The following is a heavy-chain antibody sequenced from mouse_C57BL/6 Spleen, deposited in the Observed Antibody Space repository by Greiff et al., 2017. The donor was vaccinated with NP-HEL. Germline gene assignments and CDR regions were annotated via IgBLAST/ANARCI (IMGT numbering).Heavy chain of an antibody. CDR2: IYPGDGDT. D-gene: IGHD3-3*01. J-gene: IGHJ1*03. Sequence: VQLQQSGPELVKPGASVKISCKASGYAFSSSWMNWVKQRPGKGLEWIGRIYPGDGDTNYNGKFKGKATLTADKSSSTAYMQLSSLTSEDSAVYFCARERDGYFDVWGTRTTVTVSS. CDR3: ARERDGYFDV. V-gene: IGHV1-82*01. CDR1: GYAFSSSW.